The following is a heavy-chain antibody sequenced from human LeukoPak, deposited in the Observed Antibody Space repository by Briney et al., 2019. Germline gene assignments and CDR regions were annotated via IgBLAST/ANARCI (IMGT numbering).Heavy chain of an antibody. V-gene: IGHV4-61*08. Sequence: KASETLSLTCAVSGGSISSGGYSWSWVRQPPGKGLEWIGYIYYSGSTNYNPSLKSRVTISVDTSKNQFSLKLRSVTAADTAVYYCARHVGYGNNWFDPWGQGTLVTVSS. CDR3: ARHVGYGNNWFDP. CDR2: IYYSGST. D-gene: IGHD5-18*01. J-gene: IGHJ5*02. CDR1: GGSISSGGYS.